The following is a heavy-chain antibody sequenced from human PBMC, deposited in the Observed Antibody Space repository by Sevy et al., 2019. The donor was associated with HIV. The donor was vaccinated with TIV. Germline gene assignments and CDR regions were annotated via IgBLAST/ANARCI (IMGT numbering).Heavy chain of an antibody. J-gene: IGHJ4*02. D-gene: IGHD4-17*01. Sequence: ASVKVSCQVFEYSLNELSIHWVRQAPGKGLEWMGGFDPQRGKIIYAQKFQGRVTMNEDTSTETAYMELSNLGSEYTAVYYCTTDVHLGDFRLWDDWGQGTRVTVSS. CDR1: EYSLNELS. CDR3: TTDVHLGDFRLWDD. V-gene: IGHV1-24*01. CDR2: FDPQRGKI.